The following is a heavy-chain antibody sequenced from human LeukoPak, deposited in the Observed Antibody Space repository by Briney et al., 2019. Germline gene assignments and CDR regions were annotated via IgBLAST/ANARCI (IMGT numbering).Heavy chain of an antibody. V-gene: IGHV1-69*02. Sequence: GSSVKVSCKASGGTFSSYTFSWVRQAPGQGLEWMGRVIPILDIATYAQKFKGRVTITADKSTSTAYMDLSSLTSEDTAVYYSARGPARLLWFGEKWFDPWGQGTLVTVSS. CDR3: ARGPARLLWFGEKWFDP. CDR2: VIPILDIA. CDR1: GGTFSSYT. J-gene: IGHJ5*02. D-gene: IGHD3-10*01.